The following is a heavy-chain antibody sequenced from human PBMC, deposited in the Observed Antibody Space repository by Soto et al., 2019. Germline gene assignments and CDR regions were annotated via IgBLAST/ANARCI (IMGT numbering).Heavy chain of an antibody. V-gene: IGHV3-30-3*01. J-gene: IGHJ4*02. Sequence: GGSLRLSCAASGFTFSSYAMHWVRQAPGKGLEWVAVISYDGSNKYYADSVKGRFTISRDNSKNTLYLQMNSLRAEDTAVYYCARDPVGNWNYGSYFDYWGQGTLVTVSS. D-gene: IGHD1-7*01. CDR3: ARDPVGNWNYGSYFDY. CDR1: GFTFSSYA. CDR2: ISYDGSNK.